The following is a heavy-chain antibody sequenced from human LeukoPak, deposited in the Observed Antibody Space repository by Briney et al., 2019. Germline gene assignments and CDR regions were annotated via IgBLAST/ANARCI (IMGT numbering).Heavy chain of an antibody. CDR2: ISSDGSNK. CDR1: GFTFSSYA. Sequence: GGSLRLSCAASGFTFSSYAMHWVRQAPGKGLEWVAVISSDGSNKYYADSVKGRFTISRDNSKNTLYLQMNSLRAEDTAVYYCARATYYYDSSGGVDYWGQGTLVTVSS. J-gene: IGHJ4*02. CDR3: ARATYYYDSSGGVDY. V-gene: IGHV3-30*01. D-gene: IGHD3-22*01.